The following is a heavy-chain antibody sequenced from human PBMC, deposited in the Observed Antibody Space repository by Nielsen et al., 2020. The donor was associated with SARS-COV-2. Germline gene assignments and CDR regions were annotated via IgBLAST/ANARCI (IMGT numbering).Heavy chain of an antibody. CDR3: ARAAAAGTFNWYFDL. CDR1: GGTFSSYA. D-gene: IGHD6-13*01. CDR2: IIPILGIA. J-gene: IGHJ2*01. Sequence: SVKVSWKASGGTFSSYAISWVRQAPGQGLEWMGRIIPILGIANYAQKFQGRVTITADKSTSTAYMELSSLRSEDTAVYYCARAAAAGTFNWYFDLWGRGTLVTVSS. V-gene: IGHV1-69*04.